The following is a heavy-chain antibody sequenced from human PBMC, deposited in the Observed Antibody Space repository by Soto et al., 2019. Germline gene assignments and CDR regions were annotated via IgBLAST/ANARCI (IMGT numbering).Heavy chain of an antibody. CDR1: GFTFSGST. CDR3: TRHGAYDFWSGSFDP. D-gene: IGHD3-3*01. CDR2: IRSKAYDYAT. V-gene: IGHV3-73*02. J-gene: IGHJ5*02. Sequence: EVQLVESGGGLVQPGGSLTLSCEASGFTFSGSTIHWVRQASGKGLEWVGRIRSKAYDYATAYTGSLRGGFNISRDDSKDTAFLQMSSLETEDTAVYYCTRHGAYDFWSGSFDPWGQGTLVTVSS.